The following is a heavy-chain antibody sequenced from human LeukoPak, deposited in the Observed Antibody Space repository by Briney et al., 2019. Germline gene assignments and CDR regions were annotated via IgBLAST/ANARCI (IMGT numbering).Heavy chain of an antibody. V-gene: IGHV3-11*03. D-gene: IGHD5-12*01. J-gene: IGHJ4*02. CDR2: ISSNSTDS. CDR3: ARKDTVATNIDY. Sequence: TGGSLRLSCAAPGFTFSDYYMSWIRQAPGKGLEWVSYISSNSTDSTYADSVKGRFTISRDNAKNTLYLQMNSLRAEDTAVYYCARKDTVATNIDYWGQGTLVTVSS. CDR1: GFTFSDYY.